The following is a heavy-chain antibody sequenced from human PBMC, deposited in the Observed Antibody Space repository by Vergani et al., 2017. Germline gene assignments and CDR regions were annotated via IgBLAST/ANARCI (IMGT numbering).Heavy chain of an antibody. Sequence: HVQMVESGGGVVQPGRSLRLSCAVSGFRFSDYGMHWVRQAPGRGLEWVALISYDGDTTYYEDSVKGRFTISRDNSKNTLFLQMHSLRVEDTALYYCAKFPLKITTPDRGDFWRQGCLVTVPLATESSRKDS. V-gene: IGHV3-30*18. CDR3: AKFPLKITTPDRGDFWRQGCLVTVPLATESSRKDS. CDR1: GFRFSDYG. J-gene: IGHJ5*01. D-gene: IGHD3/OR15-3a*01. CDR2: ISYDGDTT.